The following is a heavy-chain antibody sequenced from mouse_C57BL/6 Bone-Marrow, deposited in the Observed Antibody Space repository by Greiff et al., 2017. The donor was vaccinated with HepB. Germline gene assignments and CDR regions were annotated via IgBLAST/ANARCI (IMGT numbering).Heavy chain of an antibody. Sequence: GATVKISCKASGYAFSSSWMNWVKQRPGKGLEWIGRIYPGDGDTNYNGKFKGKATLTADKSSSTAYMQLSSLTSEDSAVYFCAVYGNYDYWGQGTTLTVSS. CDR1: GYAFSSSW. CDR3: AVYGNYDY. D-gene: IGHD2-1*01. CDR2: IYPGDGDT. J-gene: IGHJ2*01. V-gene: IGHV1-82*01.